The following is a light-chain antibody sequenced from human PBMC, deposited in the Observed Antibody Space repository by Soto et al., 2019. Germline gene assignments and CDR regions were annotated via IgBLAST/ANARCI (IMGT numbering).Light chain of an antibody. J-gene: IGLJ2*01. CDR3: SSFTSNNTLI. CDR1: SSDVGTYNR. V-gene: IGLV2-18*02. CDR2: EVN. Sequence: QSALTQPPSVSGSPGQSVTISCTGTSSDVGTYNRVSWYQQPPGTAPKLIIYEVNKRPSGVPDRFFGSKSGNTASLTISGLQAEDEADYYCSSFTSNNTLIFGGGTKLTIL.